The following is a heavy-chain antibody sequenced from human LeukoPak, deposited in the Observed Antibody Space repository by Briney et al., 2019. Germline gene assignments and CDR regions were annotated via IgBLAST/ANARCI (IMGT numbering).Heavy chain of an antibody. CDR2: IYYSGST. Sequence: PSETLSLTCTVSGGSISSYYWSWIRQPPGKGLEWIGYIYYSGSTNYNPSLKSRVTISVDTSKNQFSLKLSSVTAADTAVYYCARGVEYSYSSKYYYYYYMDVWGKGTTVTVSS. J-gene: IGHJ6*03. V-gene: IGHV4-59*01. CDR1: GGSISSYY. D-gene: IGHD5-18*01. CDR3: ARGVEYSYSSKYYYYYYMDV.